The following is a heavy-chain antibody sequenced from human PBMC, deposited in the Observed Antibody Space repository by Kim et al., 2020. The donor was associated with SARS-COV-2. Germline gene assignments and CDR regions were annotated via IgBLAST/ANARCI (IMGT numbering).Heavy chain of an antibody. D-gene: IGHD5-18*01. Sequence: KFQGRVTITADKSTSTAYMELSSLRSEDTAVYYCARGAGQDTAMAYYFDYWGQGTLVTVSS. CDR3: ARGAGQDTAMAYYFDY. J-gene: IGHJ4*02. V-gene: IGHV1-69*04.